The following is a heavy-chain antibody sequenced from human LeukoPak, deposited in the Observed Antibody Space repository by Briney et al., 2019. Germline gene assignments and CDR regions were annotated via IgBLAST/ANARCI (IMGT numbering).Heavy chain of an antibody. J-gene: IGHJ4*02. CDR2: ITTNGSST. CDR3: DRGYVLLDY. D-gene: IGHD3-16*01. V-gene: IGHV3-64*01. Sequence: GGSLRLSCADSGFTFSSYDMHSVRQAPGKGLEYVSAITTNGSSTYYANSVKGRFTISRDNSKNTLYLQMGSLRAEDMAVYYCDRGYVLLDYWGQGTLVTVSS. CDR1: GFTFSSYD.